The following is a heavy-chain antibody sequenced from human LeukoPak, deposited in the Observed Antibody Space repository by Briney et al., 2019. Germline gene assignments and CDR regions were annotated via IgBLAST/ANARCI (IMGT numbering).Heavy chain of an antibody. CDR2: ISYDGSNK. CDR3: ARYGLRYSGYDIDY. J-gene: IGHJ4*02. D-gene: IGHD5-12*01. Sequence: GRSLRLSCAASGFTFSSYAMHWVRQAPGKGLEWLAVISYDGSNKYYADSVKGRFTISRDNSKNTLYLQMNSLRAEDTAVYYCARYGLRYSGYDIDYWGQGTLVTVSS. CDR1: GFTFSSYA. V-gene: IGHV3-30-3*01.